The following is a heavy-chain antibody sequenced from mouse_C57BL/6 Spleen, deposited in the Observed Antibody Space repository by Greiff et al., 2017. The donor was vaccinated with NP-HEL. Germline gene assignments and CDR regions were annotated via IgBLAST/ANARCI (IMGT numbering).Heavy chain of an antibody. CDR1: GYTFTDYE. J-gene: IGHJ4*01. D-gene: IGHD6-1*01. Sequence: VKLMESGAELVRPGASVTLSCKASGYTFTDYEMHWVKQTPVHGLEWIGAIDPETGGTAYNQKFKGKAILTADKSSSTAYMELRSLTSEDSAVYYCTKMPSYAMDYWGQGTSVTVSS. CDR2: IDPETGGT. V-gene: IGHV1-15*01. CDR3: TKMPSYAMDY.